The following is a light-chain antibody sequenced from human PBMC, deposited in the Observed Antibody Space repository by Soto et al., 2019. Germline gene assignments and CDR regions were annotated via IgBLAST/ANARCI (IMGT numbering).Light chain of an antibody. V-gene: IGKV3-11*01. J-gene: IGKJ4*01. CDR1: QSVSSY. Sequence: EIVLTQSPATLSLSPGERATLSCKASQSVSSYLAWYQQKPGRAPRLLIYDVSTRATGIPARFSGSGSGTDFTLTVSSLEPEDFAVYYCQQRYNWPPTFGGGTKVEIK. CDR3: QQRYNWPPT. CDR2: DVS.